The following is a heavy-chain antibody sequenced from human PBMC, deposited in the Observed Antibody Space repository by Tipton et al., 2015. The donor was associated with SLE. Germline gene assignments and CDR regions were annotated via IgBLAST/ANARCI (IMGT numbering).Heavy chain of an antibody. CDR3: ARVRHYGSGSNAFDI. J-gene: IGHJ3*02. CDR2: INHSGST. CDR1: GGSFSGYY. Sequence: TLSLTCAVYGGSFSGYYWSWIRQPPGKGLEWIGEINHSGSTNYNPSLKSRVTISVDTSKNQFSLKLSSVTAADTAVYYCARVRHYGSGSNAFDIWGQGTMVTVSS. D-gene: IGHD3-10*01. V-gene: IGHV4-34*01.